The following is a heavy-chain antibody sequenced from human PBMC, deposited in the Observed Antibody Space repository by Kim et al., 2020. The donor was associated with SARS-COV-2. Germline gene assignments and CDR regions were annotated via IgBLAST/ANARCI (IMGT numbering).Heavy chain of an antibody. CDR1: GFTFSSYD. V-gene: IGHV3-13*05. D-gene: IGHD3-10*01. J-gene: IGHJ2*01. CDR2: IGTAGDP. Sequence: GGSLRLSCAASGFTFSSYDMHWVRQATGKGLEWVSAIGTAGDPYYPGSVKGRFTISRENAKNSLYLQMNSLRAGDTAVYYCARGGVTMVRGGDRYFDLWGRGTLLTVSS. CDR3: ARGGVTMVRGGDRYFDL.